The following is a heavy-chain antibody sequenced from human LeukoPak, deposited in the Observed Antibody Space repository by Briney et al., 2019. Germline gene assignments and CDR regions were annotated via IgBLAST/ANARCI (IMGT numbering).Heavy chain of an antibody. Sequence: AETLTLPCTVSGGSISGYYWSWIRQPPGKGLEWIGYIYSSGSTNYNPSQKSLVTIPVDTNKNQFSLKLSSVTAAHTGVYFCARRATMLAGGYFDYWGQGTLVTVSS. J-gene: IGHJ4*02. CDR3: ARRATMLAGGYFDY. V-gene: IGHV4-4*09. D-gene: IGHD5-12*01. CDR1: GGSISGYY. CDR2: IYSSGST.